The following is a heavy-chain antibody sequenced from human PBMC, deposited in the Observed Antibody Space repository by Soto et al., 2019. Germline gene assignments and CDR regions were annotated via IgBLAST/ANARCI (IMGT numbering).Heavy chain of an antibody. V-gene: IGHV4-39*01. CDR3: ARGSTLAHCSSTSCYYNY. J-gene: IGHJ4*02. D-gene: IGHD2-2*01. CDR1: GGSISSSSYY. CDR2: IYYSGST. Sequence: SETLSLTCTVSGGSISSSSYYWGWIRQPPGKGLEWIGSIYYSGSTYYNPSLKSRVTISVDTSKNQFSLKLSSVTAADTAVYYCARGSTLAHCSSTSCYYNYWGQGILVTVSS.